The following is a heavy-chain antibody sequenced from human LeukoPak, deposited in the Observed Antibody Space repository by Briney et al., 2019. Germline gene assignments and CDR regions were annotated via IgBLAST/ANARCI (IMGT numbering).Heavy chain of an antibody. CDR2: IYYSGST. J-gene: IGHJ5*02. CDR3: ARGGYCSGGSCYLTWFDP. CDR1: GGSISSGGYY. V-gene: IGHV4-31*03. Sequence: SQTLSLTCTVSGGSISSGGYYWSWIRQHPGKGLEWIGYIYYSGSTYYNPSLKSRLAISVDTSKNQFSLKLSSVTAADTAVYYCARGGYCSGGSCYLTWFDPWGQGTLVTVSS. D-gene: IGHD2-15*01.